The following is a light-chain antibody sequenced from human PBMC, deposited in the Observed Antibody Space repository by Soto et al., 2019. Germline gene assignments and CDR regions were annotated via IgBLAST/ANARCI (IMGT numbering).Light chain of an antibody. CDR3: SSYTSSSTVV. CDR1: SSDVGGYKY. J-gene: IGLJ2*01. V-gene: IGLV2-14*01. Sequence: QSALTQPASVSGSPGQSITISRTGTSSDVGGYKYVSWYQQHPGKAPKLMIYDVSTRPSGVSNRFSGSKSGNTASLTISGLQAEDEADYYCSSYTSSSTVVFGGGTQLTVL. CDR2: DVS.